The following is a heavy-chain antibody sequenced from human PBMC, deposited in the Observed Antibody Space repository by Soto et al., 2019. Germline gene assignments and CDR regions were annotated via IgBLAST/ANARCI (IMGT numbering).Heavy chain of an antibody. CDR1: GYTLINYD. CDR3: ARMASSGTLNWFDP. J-gene: IGHJ5*02. Sequence: ASVKVSCKASGYTLINYDISWVRQATGQGLEWMGWMNPGSGKTGYANKFQGRVTMTRDASTSTAHLELSSLTSEDTAVYYCARMASSGTLNWFDPWGQGTLVTVS. V-gene: IGHV1-8*02. CDR2: MNPGSGKT.